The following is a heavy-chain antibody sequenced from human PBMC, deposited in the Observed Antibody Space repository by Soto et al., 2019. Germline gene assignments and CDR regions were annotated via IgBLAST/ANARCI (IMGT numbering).Heavy chain of an antibody. CDR1: GYSFTKYH. CDR3: ARGAGYKNSRFDS. D-gene: IGHD1-1*01. Sequence: GASVKVSCKASGYSFTKYHMHWVRQAPGQGLEWMGWINPGSGVTNQAQKFQGRVTMTRDTSITTTYMELNSLTSDDTAVYYCARGAGYKNSRFDSWGQGALVTVSS. CDR2: INPGSGVT. J-gene: IGHJ4*02. V-gene: IGHV1-2*02.